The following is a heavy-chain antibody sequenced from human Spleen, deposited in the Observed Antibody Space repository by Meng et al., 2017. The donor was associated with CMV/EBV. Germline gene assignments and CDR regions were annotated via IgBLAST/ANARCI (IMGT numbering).Heavy chain of an antibody. CDR3: ARGVVPAAMFFDY. CDR2: IYHSGST. J-gene: IGHJ4*02. CDR1: GGSFSSSSW. Sequence: SETLSLTCAVSGGSFSSSSWWSWVRQPPGKGLEWIGEIYHSGSTNYIPSLKSRVTISLDKSKNQFSLRLSSVTAADTAVYYCARGVVPAAMFFDYWGQGTLVTVSS. D-gene: IGHD2-2*01. V-gene: IGHV4-4*02.